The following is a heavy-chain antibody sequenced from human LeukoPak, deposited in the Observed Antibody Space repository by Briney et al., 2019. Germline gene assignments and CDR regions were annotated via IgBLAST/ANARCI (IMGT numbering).Heavy chain of an antibody. J-gene: IGHJ4*02. D-gene: IGHD1-26*01. Sequence: GASVKVSCKVSGYTLTELSMHWVRQAPGKGLEWMGGFDPEDGETIYAQKFQGRVTMTEDTSTDTAYMELSSLRSEDTAVYYCATVDLELHDFEYWGQETLVTVSS. CDR3: ATVDLELHDFEY. CDR2: FDPEDGET. V-gene: IGHV1-24*01. CDR1: GYTLTELS.